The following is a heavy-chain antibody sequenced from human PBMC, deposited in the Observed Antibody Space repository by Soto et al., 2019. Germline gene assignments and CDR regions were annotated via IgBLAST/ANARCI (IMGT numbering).Heavy chain of an antibody. V-gene: IGHV1-69*13. CDR2: IIPTFGRT. CDR3: ARDPLSSFAMDV. D-gene: IGHD3-10*02. J-gene: IGHJ6*02. CDR1: GDTFSSYA. Sequence: GASVKVSCKASGDTFSSYAISWVRQAPGKGLEWMGKIIPTFGRTNYAQKFQGRLTISADDSTSTAYMELSSLLSEDTAVYYCARDPLSSFAMDVWGQGTTVTVPS.